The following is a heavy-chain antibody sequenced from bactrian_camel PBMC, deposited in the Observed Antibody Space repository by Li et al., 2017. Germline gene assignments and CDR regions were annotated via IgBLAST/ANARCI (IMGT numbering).Heavy chain of an antibody. V-gene: IGHV3S1*01. D-gene: IGHD3*01. CDR2: IWPAGGRP. CDR3: ASDRVILCSRAHPHGSY. CDR1: GYTYGTDC. Sequence: VQLVESGGGSVQAGGSLRLSCTASGYTYGTDCVAWFRQAPGKEREGVAGIWPAGGRPYYPDPMKARFTISQDKAKNTLYPQMNNLKPEDTAMYYCASDRVILCSRAHPHGSYWGQGTQVTVS. J-gene: IGHJ4*01.